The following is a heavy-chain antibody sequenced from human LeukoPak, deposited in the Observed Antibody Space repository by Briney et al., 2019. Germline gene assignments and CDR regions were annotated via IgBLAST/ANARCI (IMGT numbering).Heavy chain of an antibody. Sequence: SVKVSCKASGGTFSGYAISWVRQAPGQGLEWMGGIIPIFGTANYAQKFQGRVTITADESTSTAYMELSSLRSEDTAVYYCATTYYYDSSMVLMLSFDYWGQGTLVTVSS. V-gene: IGHV1-69*13. D-gene: IGHD3-22*01. CDR1: GGTFSGYA. J-gene: IGHJ4*02. CDR2: IIPIFGTA. CDR3: ATTYYYDSSMVLMLSFDY.